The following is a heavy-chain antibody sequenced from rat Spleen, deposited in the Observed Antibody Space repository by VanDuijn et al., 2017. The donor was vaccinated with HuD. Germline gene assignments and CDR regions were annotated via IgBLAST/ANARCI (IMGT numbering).Heavy chain of an antibody. D-gene: IGHD5-1*01. J-gene: IGHJ2*01. Sequence: EVQLVESGGGLVQPGRSLKLSCAASGFTFSNYDMAWVRQAPTKGLEWIASISTGGSSTYYRDSVKGRFTISRDNAKSTLYLQMDSLRSEDTATYYCATLTGSLDYWGQGVMVTVSS. CDR3: ATLTGSLDY. V-gene: IGHV5-25*01. CDR2: ISTGGSST. CDR1: GFTFSNYD.